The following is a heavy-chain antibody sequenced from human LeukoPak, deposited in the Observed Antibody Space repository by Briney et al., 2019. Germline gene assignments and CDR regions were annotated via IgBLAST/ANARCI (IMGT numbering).Heavy chain of an antibody. CDR3: AKVGPSSGFPPDY. CDR2: ISGSGGST. V-gene: IGHV3-23*01. CDR1: GFTFSSYA. J-gene: IGHJ4*02. D-gene: IGHD6-19*01. Sequence: GGSLGLSCAASGFTFSSYAMSWVRQAPGKGLEWVSAISGSGGSTYYADSVKGRFTTSRDNSKNTLYLQMNSLRAEDTAVYYCAKVGPSSGFPPDYWGQGTLVTVSS.